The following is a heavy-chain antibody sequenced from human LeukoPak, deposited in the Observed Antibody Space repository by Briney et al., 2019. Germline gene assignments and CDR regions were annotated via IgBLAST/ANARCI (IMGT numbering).Heavy chain of an antibody. D-gene: IGHD6-19*01. V-gene: IGHV4-34*01. CDR3: ARRRVQRGGYSSGLRPNWFDP. CDR1: GGSFSGYY. CDR2: INHSGST. Sequence: SETLSLSCAVYGGSFSGYYWSWIRQPPGKVLEWIGEINHSGSTNYNPSLKGRVTISVDKSKNQFYLQLSSVTAADTAVYYCARRRVQRGGYSSGLRPNWFDPWGQGTLVTVSS. J-gene: IGHJ5*02.